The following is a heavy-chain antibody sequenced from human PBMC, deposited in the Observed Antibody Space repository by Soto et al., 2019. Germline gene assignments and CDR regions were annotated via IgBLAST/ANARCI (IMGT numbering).Heavy chain of an antibody. D-gene: IGHD3-3*01. J-gene: IGHJ4*02. CDR2: IWNDGSDK. V-gene: IGHV3-33*01. Sequence: GGFPKIACAASGVSFFSQGMHGVCQAAGKGLEWVAVIWNDGSDKYYADSVKGRFVISGDNMNNILYLQMNSLRAEDTAVYYCARDYDTIFGIDHWGQGTLVTVSS. CDR1: GVSFFSQG. CDR3: ARDYDTIFGIDH.